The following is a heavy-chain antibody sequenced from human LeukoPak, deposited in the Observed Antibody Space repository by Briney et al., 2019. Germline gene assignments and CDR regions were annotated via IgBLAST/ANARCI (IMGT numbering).Heavy chain of an antibody. D-gene: IGHD3-22*01. J-gene: IGHJ1*01. CDR2: IYSGGST. V-gene: IGHV3-53*01. CDR3: ARVGDDSSGYLYFQH. CDR1: GFTVSSNY. Sequence: PGGSLRLSCAASGFTVSSNYMSWVRQAPGKGLEWVSVIYSGGSTYYADSVKGRFTISRDNSKNTLYLQTNSLRAEDPAVYYCARVGDDSSGYLYFQHWGQGTLVTVSS.